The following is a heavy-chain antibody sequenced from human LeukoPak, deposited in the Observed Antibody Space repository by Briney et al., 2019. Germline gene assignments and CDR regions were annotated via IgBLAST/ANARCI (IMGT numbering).Heavy chain of an antibody. V-gene: IGHV3-23*01. CDR1: GFTFSSYA. CDR3: ARAKVRGVIIKSFDY. J-gene: IGHJ4*02. CDR2: ISGCGGST. Sequence: GGSLRLSCAASGFTFSSYAMSWVRQAPGKGLEWVSAISGCGGSTYYADSVKGRFTISRDNSKNTLYLQMNSLRAEDTAVYYCARAKVRGVIIKSFDYWGQGTLVTVYS. D-gene: IGHD3-10*01.